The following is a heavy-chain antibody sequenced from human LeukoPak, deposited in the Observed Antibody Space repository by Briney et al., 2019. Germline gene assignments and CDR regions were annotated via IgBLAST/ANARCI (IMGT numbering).Heavy chain of an antibody. CDR1: GFTFSSYS. Sequence: GGALRLSCAASGFTFSSYSMNWVRQAPGKGLEWVSSISSSSSYLYYADSVKGRFTISRDNAKNSLYMQMNSLRAEDTAVYYCAGRRSTSAIYEVDFLGDGTLVTVSS. D-gene: IGHD1-26*01. J-gene: IGHJ4*01. V-gene: IGHV3-21*01. CDR2: ISSSSSYL. CDR3: AGRRSTSAIYEVDF.